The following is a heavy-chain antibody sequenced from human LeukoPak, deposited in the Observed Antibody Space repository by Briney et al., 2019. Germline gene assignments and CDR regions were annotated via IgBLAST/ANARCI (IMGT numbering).Heavy chain of an antibody. CDR1: GGSISSSNW. V-gene: IGHV4-39*01. CDR3: ASSIAAAGTIYY. Sequence: SETLSLTCAVSGGSISSSNWWSWVRQPPGKGLEWIGSIYYSGSTYYNPSLKSRVTISVDTSKNQFSLKLSSVTAADTAVYYCASSIAAAGTIYYWGQGTLVTVSS. J-gene: IGHJ4*02. D-gene: IGHD6-13*01. CDR2: IYYSGST.